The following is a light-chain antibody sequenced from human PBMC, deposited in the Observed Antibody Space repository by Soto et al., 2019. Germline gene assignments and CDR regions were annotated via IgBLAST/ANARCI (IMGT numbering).Light chain of an antibody. CDR2: ATS. Sequence: EIVLTQSPGTLSLSPGETATLSCRATQSVGSNFLAWYQQKLGQAPRLLIYATSRRASGIPDRFSGSGSGTDFTLTISRLEPEDFAVYYCQQYDRTPLYTFGQGTNLEI. J-gene: IGKJ2*01. V-gene: IGKV3-20*01. CDR1: QSVGSNF. CDR3: QQYDRTPLYT.